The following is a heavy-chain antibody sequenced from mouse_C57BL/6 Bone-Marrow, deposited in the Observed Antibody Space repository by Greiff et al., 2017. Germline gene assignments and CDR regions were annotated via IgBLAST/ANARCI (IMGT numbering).Heavy chain of an antibody. Sequence: EVKLEESGGGLVQPGGSMKLSCVASGFTFSNYWMNWVRQSPETGLEWVAQLRLKSDNYATHYAESVKGRFTISRDDSKSSVYLQMNNLRAEDTGIYYCTVNWDGVRNYWGQGTTLTVSS. V-gene: IGHV6-3*01. CDR3: TVNWDGVRNY. J-gene: IGHJ2*01. D-gene: IGHD4-1*02. CDR1: GFTFSNYW. CDR2: LRLKSDNYAT.